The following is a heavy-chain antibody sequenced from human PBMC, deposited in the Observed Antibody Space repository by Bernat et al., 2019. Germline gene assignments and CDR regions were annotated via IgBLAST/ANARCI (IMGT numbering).Heavy chain of an antibody. CDR2: ISSSSSYT. CDR3: ARDREYSSGWSENDY. J-gene: IGHJ4*02. D-gene: IGHD6-19*01. CDR1: GFTFSDYY. V-gene: IGHV3-11*05. Sequence: QVQLVESGGGLVKPGGSLRLSCAASGFTFSDYYMSWIRQAPGKGLEWVSYISSSSSYTNYADSVKGRFTISRDNAKNSLYLQMNSLRAEDTALYYCARDREYSSGWSENDYWGQGTLVTVSS.